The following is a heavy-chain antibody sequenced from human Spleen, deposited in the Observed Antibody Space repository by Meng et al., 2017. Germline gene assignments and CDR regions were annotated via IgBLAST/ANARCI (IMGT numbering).Heavy chain of an antibody. D-gene: IGHD5-18*01. CDR3: ARASATSRGYSYVWYFDY. V-gene: IGHV4-61*02. CDR1: GGSISSGSFY. CDR2: IYSSGRT. J-gene: IGHJ4*02. Sequence: SETLSLTCSVSGGSISSGSFYWSWIRQPAGKGLEWLGRIYSSGRTNYNPSLKSRVTISVDTSKNQFSLKLSSVTAADTAVYYCARASATSRGYSYVWYFDYWGQGTLVTVSS.